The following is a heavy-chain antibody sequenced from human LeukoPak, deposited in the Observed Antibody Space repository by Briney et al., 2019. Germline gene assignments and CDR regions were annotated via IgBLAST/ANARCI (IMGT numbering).Heavy chain of an antibody. J-gene: IGHJ4*02. D-gene: IGHD3-22*01. CDR3: ARLNPRYYYDSSGYYANDY. CDR2: IYYSGST. Sequence: PSETLSLTCTVSGGSISSSSYYWGWIRQPPGKGLEWIGSIYYSGSTYYNPSLKSRVTISVDTSKNQFSLKLSSVTAADTAVYYCARLNPRYYYDSSGYYANDYWGQGTLVIVSS. CDR1: GGSISSSSYY. V-gene: IGHV4-39*01.